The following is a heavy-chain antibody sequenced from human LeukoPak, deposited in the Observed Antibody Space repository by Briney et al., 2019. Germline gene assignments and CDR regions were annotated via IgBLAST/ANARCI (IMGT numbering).Heavy chain of an antibody. V-gene: IGHV4-59*01. J-gene: IGHJ3*02. CDR3: ARAVMTTVTKGAFDI. Sequence: SETLSLSCTVSGGSISSYYWSWIRQPPGKGLEWIGYIYYSGSTNYNPSLKSRVTISVDTSENQFSLKLSSVTAADTAVYYCARAVMTTVTKGAFDIWGQGTMVTVSS. D-gene: IGHD4-17*01. CDR1: GGSISSYY. CDR2: IYYSGST.